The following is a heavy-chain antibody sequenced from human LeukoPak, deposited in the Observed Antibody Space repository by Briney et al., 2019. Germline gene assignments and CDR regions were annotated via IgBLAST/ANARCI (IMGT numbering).Heavy chain of an antibody. Sequence: SETLSLTCAVYGGSFSGYYWGWIRQPPGKGLEWIGEINHSGSTNYNPSLKSRVTISVDTSKNQFSLKLSSVTAADTAVYYCARRLWGYYFDYWGQGTLVTVSS. D-gene: IGHD3-16*01. CDR2: INHSGST. V-gene: IGHV4-34*01. CDR3: ARRLWGYYFDY. J-gene: IGHJ4*02. CDR1: GGSFSGYY.